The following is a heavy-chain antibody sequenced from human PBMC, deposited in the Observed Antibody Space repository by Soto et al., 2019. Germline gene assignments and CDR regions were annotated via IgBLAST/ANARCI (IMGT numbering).Heavy chain of an antibody. D-gene: IGHD6-13*01. J-gene: IGHJ6*02. V-gene: IGHV3-30-3*01. CDR1: GFTFSSYA. Sequence: GGSLRLSCAASGFTFSSYAMHWVRQAPGKGLEWVAVISYDGSNKYYADSVKGRFTISRDNSKNTLYLQMNSLRAEDTAVYYCARWGCGSWSVGTRVCYYYYYGMDVWGQGTTVTVSS. CDR2: ISYDGSNK. CDR3: ARWGCGSWSVGTRVCYYYYYGMDV.